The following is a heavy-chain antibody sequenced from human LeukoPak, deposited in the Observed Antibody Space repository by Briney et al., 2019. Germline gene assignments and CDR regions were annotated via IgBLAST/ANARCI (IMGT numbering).Heavy chain of an antibody. J-gene: IGHJ4*02. CDR3: ARLPGYCSSTSCSSNNDY. CDR1: GFTFSDYY. D-gene: IGHD2-2*01. V-gene: IGHV3-11*06. CDR2: IDSSSNYI. Sequence: GGSLRLSCAASGFTFSDYYMSWIRQAPGKGLEWVSYIDSSSNYIYYADSVKGRFTTSRDNAKNSLYLQMNSLRADDTAVYYCARLPGYCSSTSCSSNNDYWGQGTLVTVSS.